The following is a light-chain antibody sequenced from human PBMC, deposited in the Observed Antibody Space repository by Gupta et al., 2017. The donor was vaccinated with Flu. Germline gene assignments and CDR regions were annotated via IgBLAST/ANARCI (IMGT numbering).Light chain of an antibody. J-gene: IGKJ1*01. CDR3: QQDDSYSWT. CDR1: QSISYW. V-gene: IGKV1-5*03. CDR2: QAF. Sequence: DIQMTQSPLSLSASVGDRVTITCRASQSISYWLAWFQQKPGKGPKLLIYQAFVLQSGVPSRFSGCGSGVEFTLTISSLQHDDFATYYCQQDDSYSWTFGQGTKVEMK.